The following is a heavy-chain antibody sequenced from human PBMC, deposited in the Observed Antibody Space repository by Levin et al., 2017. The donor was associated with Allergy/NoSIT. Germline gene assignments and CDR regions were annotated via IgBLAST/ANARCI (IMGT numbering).Heavy chain of an antibody. CDR3: AKKKNWNSLFFDY. CDR1: GFTFSSYA. Sequence: PGGSLRLSCAVSGFTFSSYAMSWVRQAPGKGLVWVSSISGRGDNTYYADSVKGRFSISRDNSKNTLYLQMNSLSPEDTALYYCAKKKNWNSLFFDYWGQGTLVTVSS. J-gene: IGHJ4*02. D-gene: IGHD1-7*01. V-gene: IGHV3-23*01. CDR2: ISGRGDNT.